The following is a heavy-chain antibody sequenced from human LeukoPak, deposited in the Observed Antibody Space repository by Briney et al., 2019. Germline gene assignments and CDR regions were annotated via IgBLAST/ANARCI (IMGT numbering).Heavy chain of an antibody. CDR1: GGSISSYY. J-gene: IGHJ3*02. V-gene: IGHV4-59*01. Sequence: SETLSLTCTVSGGSISSYYWSWIRQPPGKGLEWIGYIYYSGSTNYNPSLKSRVTISVDTSKNQFSLKLSSVTAADTAVYYCARGSSGRLRYDAFYIWGPGTMVTVSS. D-gene: IGHD6-19*01. CDR2: IYYSGST. CDR3: ARGSSGRLRYDAFYI.